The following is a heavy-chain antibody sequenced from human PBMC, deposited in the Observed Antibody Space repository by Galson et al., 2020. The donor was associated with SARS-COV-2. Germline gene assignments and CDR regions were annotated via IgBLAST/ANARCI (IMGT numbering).Heavy chain of an antibody. CDR3: ARGQIRLWFGEYNWFYP. Sequence: GESLKISCAASGFTFSSYGMHWVRQAPGKGLEWVAVIWYDGSNKYYADSVKGRFTISRDNSKNTLYLQMNSLRAEDTAVYYCARGQIRLWFGEYNWFYPWGQGTLVTVSS. V-gene: IGHV3-33*01. CDR1: GFTFSSYG. D-gene: IGHD3-10*01. CDR2: IWYDGSNK. J-gene: IGHJ5*02.